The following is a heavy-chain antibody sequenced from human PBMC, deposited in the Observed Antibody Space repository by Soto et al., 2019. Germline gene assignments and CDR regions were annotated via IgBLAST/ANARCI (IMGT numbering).Heavy chain of an antibody. CDR3: ARTSGYYDILTGHDY. CDR2: IIPIFGTA. D-gene: IGHD3-9*01. V-gene: IGHV1-69*13. J-gene: IGHJ4*02. Sequence: GASVKVSCKASGGTFSSYAISWVREAPGQGLEWMGGIIPIFGTANYAQKFQGRVTITADESTSTAYMELSSLRSEDTAVYYCARTSGYYDILTGHDYWGQGTLVTVSS. CDR1: GGTFSSYA.